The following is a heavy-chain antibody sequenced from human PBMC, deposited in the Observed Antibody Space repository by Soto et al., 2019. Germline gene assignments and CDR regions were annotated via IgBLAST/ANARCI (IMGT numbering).Heavy chain of an antibody. CDR3: ARGPKGDYDVGEYYCYYMDV. CDR1: GGSISSGGYY. CDR2: IYYSGST. D-gene: IGHD3-10*01. V-gene: IGHV4-31*03. J-gene: IGHJ6*03. Sequence: SETLSLTCTVSGGSISSGGYYWSWIRQHPGKGLEWIGYIYYSGSTYYNPSLKSRVTISVDTSKNQFSLKLSSVTAADTAVYYCARGPKGDYDVGEYYCYYMDVWGKGTTVTVSS.